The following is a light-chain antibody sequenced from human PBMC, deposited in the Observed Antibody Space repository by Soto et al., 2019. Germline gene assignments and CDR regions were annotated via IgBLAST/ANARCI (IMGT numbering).Light chain of an antibody. J-gene: IGLJ1*01. CDR2: DVT. V-gene: IGLV2-14*01. Sequence: QSALTQPASVSGSPGQSITISCTGTNSDIGGYNYVSWYQQHPGKAPKLMIYDVTNRPSGVSNRFSGSKSGNTASLTISELQAEDEADYYCNSYTSSNTYVFGTGTQLTVL. CDR3: NSYTSSNTYV. CDR1: NSDIGGYNY.